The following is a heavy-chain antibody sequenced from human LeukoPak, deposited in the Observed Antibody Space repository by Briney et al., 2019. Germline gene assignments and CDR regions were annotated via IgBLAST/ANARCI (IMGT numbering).Heavy chain of an antibody. V-gene: IGHV4-59*01. CDR2: IYYSGST. Sequence: SETLSLTCTVSGDSISNSFWNWIRQPPGQRLEWIGNIYYSGSTNYNPALKSRVTFSVDTTKNQVSLKLSSATAADTAVYYCARGALGAHPVDYWGQGTLVIVSS. CDR3: ARGALGAHPVDY. J-gene: IGHJ4*02. CDR1: GDSISNSF. D-gene: IGHD1-26*01.